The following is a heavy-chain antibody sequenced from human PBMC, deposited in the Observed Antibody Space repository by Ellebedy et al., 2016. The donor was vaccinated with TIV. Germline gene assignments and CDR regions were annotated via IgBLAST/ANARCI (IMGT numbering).Heavy chain of an antibody. J-gene: IGHJ4*02. V-gene: IGHV4-61*05. CDR2: IYYSGST. Sequence: MPSETLSLTCSVSGGSISRSSYYWGWIRQPPGKGLEWIGYIYYSGSTNYNPSLKSRVTISVDTSKKQFSLKVNFVTAGDTAVYYCASHRGSTYGPYDYWGQGTLVTVSS. CDR1: GGSISRSSYY. D-gene: IGHD5-18*01. CDR3: ASHRGSTYGPYDY.